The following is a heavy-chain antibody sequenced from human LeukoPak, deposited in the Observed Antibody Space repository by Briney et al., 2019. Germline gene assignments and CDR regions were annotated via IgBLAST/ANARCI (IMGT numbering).Heavy chain of an antibody. D-gene: IGHD6-6*01. CDR3: AKSRGYSSSPAAFDI. CDR2: ISSSSSYI. Sequence: TGGSLRLSCAASGFTFSDFWMNWVRQAPGKGLEWVSSISSSSSYIYYADSVKGRFTISRDNAKNSLYLQMNSLRAEDMALYYCAKSRGYSSSPAAFDIWGQGTMVTVSS. CDR1: GFTFSDFW. V-gene: IGHV3-21*04. J-gene: IGHJ3*02.